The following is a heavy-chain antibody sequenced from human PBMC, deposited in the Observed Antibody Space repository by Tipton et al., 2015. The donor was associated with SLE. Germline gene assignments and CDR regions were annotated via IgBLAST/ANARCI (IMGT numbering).Heavy chain of an antibody. V-gene: IGHV4-59*12. J-gene: IGHJ4*02. CDR1: GGSISSYY. Sequence: TLSLTCTVSGGSISSYYWSWIRQPPGKGLEWIGYIYYSGSTNYNPSLKSRVTISVDTSKNQFSLKLSSVTAADTALYYCARRCISTNCYWGYSFDYWGQGTLVTVSS. D-gene: IGHD2-2*01. CDR2: IYYSGST. CDR3: ARRCISTNCYWGYSFDY.